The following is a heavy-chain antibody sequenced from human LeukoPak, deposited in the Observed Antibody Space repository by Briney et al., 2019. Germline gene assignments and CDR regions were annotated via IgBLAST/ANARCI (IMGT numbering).Heavy chain of an antibody. D-gene: IGHD2-8*01. CDR3: AKDNGVSMTRYYMDV. J-gene: IGHJ6*03. Sequence: DSVKGRFTISRDNSKNMLYLQMNSLRAEDTAVYYCAKDNGVSMTRYYMDVWGKGTTVTISS. V-gene: IGHV3-30*02.